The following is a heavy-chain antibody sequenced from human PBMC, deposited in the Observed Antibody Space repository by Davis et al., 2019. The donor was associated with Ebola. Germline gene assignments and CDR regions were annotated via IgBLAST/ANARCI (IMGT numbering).Heavy chain of an antibody. V-gene: IGHV4-39*07. Sequence: PSETLSLTCTVSGGSISSSSYYWGWIRQPPGQGLEWIGSIYYSGSTYYNPSLKSRVTISVDTSKNQFSLKLSSVTAADTAVYYCARGPARNSGSYLYYYGMDVWGQGTTVTVSS. CDR2: IYYSGST. CDR3: ARGPARNSGSYLYYYGMDV. CDR1: GGSISSSSYY. D-gene: IGHD1-26*01. J-gene: IGHJ6*02.